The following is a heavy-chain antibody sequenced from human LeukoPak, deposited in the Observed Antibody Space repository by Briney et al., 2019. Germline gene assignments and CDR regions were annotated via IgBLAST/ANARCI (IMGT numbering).Heavy chain of an antibody. CDR2: IYYSGST. CDR1: GGSISSSSYY. V-gene: IGHV4-39*07. Sequence: SETLSLTCTVSGGSISSSSYYWGWIRQPPGKGLEWIGSIYYSGSTYYNPSLKSRVTISVDTSKNQFSLKLSSVTAADTAVYYCARESPDYDFWSGKYYFDYWGQGALVTVSS. CDR3: ARESPDYDFWSGKYYFDY. D-gene: IGHD3-3*01. J-gene: IGHJ4*02.